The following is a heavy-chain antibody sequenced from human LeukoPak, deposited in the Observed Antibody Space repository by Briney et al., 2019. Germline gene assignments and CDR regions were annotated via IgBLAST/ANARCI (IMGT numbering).Heavy chain of an antibody. CDR2: ISSSSSTI. CDR1: GFTFSSYS. D-gene: IGHD1-26*01. J-gene: IGHJ4*02. V-gene: IGHV3-48*02. Sequence: GSLRLSCAASGFTFSSYSMNWVRQAPGKGLEWVSYISSSSSTIYYADSVKGRFTISIDNAKSSLYLQMNSLRDEDTAVYYCAMTGSYRQRGDYWGQGTLVIVSS. CDR3: AMTGSYRQRGDY.